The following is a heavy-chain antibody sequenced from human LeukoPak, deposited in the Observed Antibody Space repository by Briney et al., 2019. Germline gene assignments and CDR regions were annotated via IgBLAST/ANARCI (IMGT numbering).Heavy chain of an antibody. CDR1: GGSISSYY. CDR2: TYYSGST. D-gene: IGHD3-22*01. V-gene: IGHV4-59*01. J-gene: IGHJ4*02. CDR3: VRVGSYDSSGYYYEVDY. Sequence: SETLSLTCTVSGGSISSYYWSWIRQPPGKGLEWIGYTYYSGSTNYNPSLKSRVTISVDTSKNQFSLKLSSVTAADTAVYYCVRVGSYDSSGYYYEVDYWGQGTLVTVSS.